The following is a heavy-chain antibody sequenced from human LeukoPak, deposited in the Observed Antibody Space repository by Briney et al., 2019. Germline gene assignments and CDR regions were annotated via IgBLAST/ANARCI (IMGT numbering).Heavy chain of an antibody. J-gene: IGHJ3*02. CDR2: IYYSGST. D-gene: IGHD3-3*01. CDR3: ARAPGPGWDFWSGYYTHDAFDI. V-gene: IGHV4-31*01. CDR1: DSSISSYY. Sequence: PSETLSLTCTVSDSSISSYYWSLIRQHPGNGLGWVGYIYYSGSTYYNPSFKSLVTISVDTSKTQFSLKLSSVTAADTAVYSCARAPGPGWDFWSGYYTHDAFDIWGQGTMVTVSS.